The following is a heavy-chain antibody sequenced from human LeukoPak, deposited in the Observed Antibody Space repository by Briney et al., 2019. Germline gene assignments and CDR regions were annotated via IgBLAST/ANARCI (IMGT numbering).Heavy chain of an antibody. CDR3: AKDRGYSGYHHC. V-gene: IGHV3-23*01. CDR2: ISDSGGST. CDR1: GFTFSSYA. J-gene: IGHJ4*02. Sequence: GGSLRLSCAASGFTFSSYAMSWVRQAPGKGLEWVSSISDSGGSTYYADSVKGRFTLSRDNSKSTLYLQMNSLRAEDTAVYYCAKDRGYSGYHHCWGQGTMVTVSS. D-gene: IGHD5-12*01.